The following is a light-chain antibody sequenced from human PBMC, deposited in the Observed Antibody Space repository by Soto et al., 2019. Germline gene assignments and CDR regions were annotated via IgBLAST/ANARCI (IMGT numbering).Light chain of an antibody. CDR1: SSNIGSNT. V-gene: IGLV1-44*01. CDR3: AAWDDGLNGVV. CDR2: RNN. Sequence: QSVLTQPPSASGTPGQRVTISCSGSSSNIGSNTVNWYQQLPGTAPKLLIYRNNQRPSGVPDRFSGSKSGTSASLAISGLQSEDEADYYCAAWDDGLNGVVFGGGTQLTVL. J-gene: IGLJ7*01.